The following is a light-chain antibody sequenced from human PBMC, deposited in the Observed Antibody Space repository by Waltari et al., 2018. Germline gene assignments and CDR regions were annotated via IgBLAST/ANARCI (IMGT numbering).Light chain of an antibody. CDR2: STS. Sequence: ETVLTQSPAILSVSPGEAVPLPCRASQSVSPNLAWYQQKRGQAPRLLIYSTSTRAPGVPDRFWGSGSGTEFTLTITSLQSEDSAIYYCQQYQNWPPITFGQGTRLEIK. CDR1: QSVSPN. CDR3: QQYQNWPPIT. V-gene: IGKV3-15*01. J-gene: IGKJ5*01.